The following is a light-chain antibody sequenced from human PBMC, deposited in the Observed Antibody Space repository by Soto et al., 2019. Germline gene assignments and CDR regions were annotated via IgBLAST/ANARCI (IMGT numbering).Light chain of an antibody. CDR2: AAS. Sequence: IRMTQSPSSLSASTGDRVTITCRASQGISSYLNWYQQKPGKAPQLLIYAASSLHSGVPSRFSGSGSGTDFTLTISSLQLEDFATYYGHQTYTVLWTFGQGTKVDIK. J-gene: IGKJ1*01. CDR1: QGISSY. V-gene: IGKV1-39*01. CDR3: HQTYTVLWT.